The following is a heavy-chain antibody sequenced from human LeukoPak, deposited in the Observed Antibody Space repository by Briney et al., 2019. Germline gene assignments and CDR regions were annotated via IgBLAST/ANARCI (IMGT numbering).Heavy chain of an antibody. CDR3: ARPGSSWYGDFQH. CDR1: GGSISSSSYY. Sequence: SETLSLTCTVSGGSISSSSYYWGWIRQPPGKGLEWIGSIYYSGSTYYNPSLKSRVTISVDTSKNQFSLKLSSVTAADTAVYFCARPGSSWYGDFQHWGQGTLVTVSS. V-gene: IGHV4-39*01. CDR2: IYYSGST. D-gene: IGHD6-13*01. J-gene: IGHJ1*01.